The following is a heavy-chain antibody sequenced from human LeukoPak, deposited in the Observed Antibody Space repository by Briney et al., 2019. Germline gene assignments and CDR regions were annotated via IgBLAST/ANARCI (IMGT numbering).Heavy chain of an antibody. CDR3: ARDSPPMSAMTSMGYYFDS. J-gene: IGHJ4*02. CDR1: GFTFSRYP. V-gene: IGHV3-30*14. CDR2: ISYDGRKK. D-gene: IGHD2-21*02. Sequence: GGSLRLSCSASGFTFSRYPMHWVRQAPGKGLEWVAIISYDGRKKYYADSVRGRFTISRDNSENTFYVEINSLRAEDTAVYYCARDSPPMSAMTSMGYYFDSWGQGTLVTVSS.